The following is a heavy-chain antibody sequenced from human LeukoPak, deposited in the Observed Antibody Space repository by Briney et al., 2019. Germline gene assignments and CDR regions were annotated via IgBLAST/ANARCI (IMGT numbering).Heavy chain of an antibody. V-gene: IGHV4-61*02. CDR3: ARATKFYYYYYMDV. D-gene: IGHD2-2*01. CDR2: IYTSWGT. CDR1: GGSISSGSYY. Sequence: PSQTLSLTCTVSGGSISSGSYYWSSIRQPAGKGLDWIGRIYTSWGTNYNPSLKSRVTISVDTSKNQFSLKLSSVTAADTAVYYCARATKFYYYYYMDVWGKGTTVTVSS. J-gene: IGHJ6*03.